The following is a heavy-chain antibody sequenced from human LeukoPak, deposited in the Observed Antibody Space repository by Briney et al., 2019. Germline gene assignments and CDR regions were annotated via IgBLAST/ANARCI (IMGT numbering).Heavy chain of an antibody. J-gene: IGHJ4*02. D-gene: IGHD6-13*01. CDR3: AKDPDRAAAYFFDY. CDR1: GFTFSSYG. V-gene: IGHV3-30*18. CDR2: ISYDGSDK. Sequence: QPGGSLRLSCAASGFTFSSYGMHWVRQAPGKGLQWVAVISYDGSDKYYADSVKGRFTISRDNSKNTLYLQMNSLRAEDTAVYYCAKDPDRAAAYFFDYWGQGTLVTVSS.